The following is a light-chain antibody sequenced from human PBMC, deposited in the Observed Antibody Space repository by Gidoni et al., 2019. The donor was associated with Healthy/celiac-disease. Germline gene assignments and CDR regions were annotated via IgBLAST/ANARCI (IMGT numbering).Light chain of an antibody. J-gene: IGKJ1*01. V-gene: IGKV3-20*01. CDR3: QQYGSFGT. CDR1: QSVSSSY. Sequence: DIVLTQSPGTLSLSPGERATLSCRASQSVSSSYLAWYQQKPGQAPRLLIYGASSRATGIPDRFSGSGSGTDFTLTISRLEPEDFAVYYCQQYGSFGTFAQGTKVEIK. CDR2: GAS.